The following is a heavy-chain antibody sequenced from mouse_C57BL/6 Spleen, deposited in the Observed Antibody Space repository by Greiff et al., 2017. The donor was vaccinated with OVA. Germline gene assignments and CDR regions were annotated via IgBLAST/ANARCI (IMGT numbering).Heavy chain of an antibody. CDR3: AGKTEYFDY. CDR1: GFTITDYY. J-gene: IGHJ2*01. Sequence: VKLQQSGAELVRPGASVKLSCTASGFTITDYYMHWVKQRPEQGLEWIGRLDPEDGETKYAPKFQGKATIPADTSSNTAYLQLSSLTSADTAVYYCAGKTEYFDYWGKGTTLTVSS. V-gene: IGHV14-2*01. CDR2: LDPEDGET. D-gene: IGHD2-1*01.